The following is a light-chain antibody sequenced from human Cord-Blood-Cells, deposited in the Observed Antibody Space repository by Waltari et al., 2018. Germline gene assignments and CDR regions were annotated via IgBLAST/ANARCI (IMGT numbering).Light chain of an antibody. Sequence: QLVLTQSPSASASLGASVKPTCTLSSGHSSYAIAWHQQQPEKGPRYLMRLNSDGSHSKGDGIPDRFSGSSSWPERYLTISCLQSEDEADYYCQTWGTGIRVFGGGTKLTVL. J-gene: IGLJ3*02. V-gene: IGLV4-69*01. CDR1: SGHSSYA. CDR2: LNSDGSH. CDR3: QTWGTGIRV.